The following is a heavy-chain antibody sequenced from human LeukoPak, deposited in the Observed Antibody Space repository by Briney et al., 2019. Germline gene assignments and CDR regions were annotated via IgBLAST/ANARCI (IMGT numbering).Heavy chain of an antibody. Sequence: QPGGSLRLSCAASGFTFSDYWMSWVRQAPGKGLEWVANMKKGGSEEYNVVFAKGRFTISRDNAKNSVYLQLNSLRADDTAVYYCARRFTEIVVAGWRYGMDVWGQGTTVTVSS. CDR1: GFTFSDYW. CDR3: ARRFTEIVVAGWRYGMDV. J-gene: IGHJ6*02. CDR2: MKKGGSEE. D-gene: IGHD6-19*01. V-gene: IGHV3-7*01.